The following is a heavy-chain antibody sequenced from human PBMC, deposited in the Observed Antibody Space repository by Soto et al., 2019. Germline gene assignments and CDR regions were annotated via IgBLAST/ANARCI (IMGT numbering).Heavy chain of an antibody. Sequence: QVQLVESGGGVVQPGRSLRLSCAASGFTFSSYAMHWVRQAPGKGLEWVAVISYDGSNIYYADSVKGRFTISRDNSNNRLYLQMKSLRVEDTALYYCSGESDYGSGDVWGQGTTVTVSS. D-gene: IGHD3-10*01. CDR3: SGESDYGSGDV. CDR2: ISYDGSNI. V-gene: IGHV3-30-3*01. J-gene: IGHJ6*02. CDR1: GFTFSSYA.